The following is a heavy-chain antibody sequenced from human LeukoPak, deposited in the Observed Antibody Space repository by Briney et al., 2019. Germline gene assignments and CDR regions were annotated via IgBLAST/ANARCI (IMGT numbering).Heavy chain of an antibody. Sequence: SETLSLTCTVSGYSISSGYYWGWIRQPPGKGLEWIGSIFHSGSTYYNPSLKSRVTISVDTSKNQFSLKLSSVTAADTAVYYCARERGYFDTRGYWGQGTLVTVSS. D-gene: IGHD3-9*01. J-gene: IGHJ4*02. CDR1: GYSISSGYY. CDR2: IFHSGST. V-gene: IGHV4-38-2*02. CDR3: ARERGYFDTRGY.